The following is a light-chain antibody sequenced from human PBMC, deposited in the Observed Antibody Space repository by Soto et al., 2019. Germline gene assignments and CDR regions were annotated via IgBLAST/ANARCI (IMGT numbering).Light chain of an antibody. V-gene: IGKV1-27*01. CDR2: AAS. CDR3: QKYNGAPPLFT. CDR1: HDISNS. Sequence: DIQMTQSPSSLSASVGDRVTITCRASHDISNSLAWYQQKPGQVPKLVIFAASTLQSGVPSRFSGSGSGTDFTLNINSLQPEDAATYYCQKYNGAPPLFTFGPGTKVDIK. J-gene: IGKJ3*01.